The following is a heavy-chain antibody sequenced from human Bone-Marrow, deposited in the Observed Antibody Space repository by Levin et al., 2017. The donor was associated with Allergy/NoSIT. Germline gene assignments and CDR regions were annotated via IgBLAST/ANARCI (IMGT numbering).Heavy chain of an antibody. Sequence: SQTLSLTCTVSGGSISSSTYYWGWIRQPPGKGLEWIGSIYYSGSTYYNPSLKSRVTISVDTSKNQFSLKLSSVTAADTAVYYCARQTAGYSSSWRLPPWFDPWGQGTLVTVSS. V-gene: IGHV4-39*01. CDR3: ARQTAGYSSSWRLPPWFDP. D-gene: IGHD6-13*01. CDR1: GGSISSSTYY. CDR2: IYYSGST. J-gene: IGHJ5*02.